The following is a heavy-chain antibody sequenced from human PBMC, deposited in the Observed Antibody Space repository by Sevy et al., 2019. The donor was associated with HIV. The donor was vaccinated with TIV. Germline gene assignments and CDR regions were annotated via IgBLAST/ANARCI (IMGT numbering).Heavy chain of an antibody. J-gene: IGHJ4*02. CDR1: GFTVSGNY. CDR3: AGTDSSGYQAPFDY. Sequence: GGCLRLSCAASGFTVSGNYMSWIRQAPGKGLEWVSIIYSGSVTYYAESVKGRFTISRDNSKNTLFLQMNSLTAEDTALYYCAGTDSSGYQAPFDYWGQGTLVTVSS. D-gene: IGHD3-22*01. V-gene: IGHV3-53*01. CDR2: IYSGSVT.